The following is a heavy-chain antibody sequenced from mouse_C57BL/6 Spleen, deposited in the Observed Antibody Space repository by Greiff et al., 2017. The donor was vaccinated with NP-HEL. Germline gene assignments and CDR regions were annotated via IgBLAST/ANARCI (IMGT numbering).Heavy chain of an antibody. CDR2: ISYDGSN. V-gene: IGHV3-6*01. CDR3: ARCYYGSGEYFDV. Sequence: EVKLQESGPGLVKPSQSLSLPCSVTGYSITSGYYWNWIRQFPGNKLEWMGYISYDGSNNYNPSLKNRISITRDTSKNQFFLKLNSVTTEDTATYYCARCYYGSGEYFDVWGTGTTVTVSS. D-gene: IGHD1-1*01. CDR1: GYSITSGYY. J-gene: IGHJ1*03.